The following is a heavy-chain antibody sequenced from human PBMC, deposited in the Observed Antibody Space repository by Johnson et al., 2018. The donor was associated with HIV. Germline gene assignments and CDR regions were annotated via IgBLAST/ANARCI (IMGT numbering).Heavy chain of an antibody. CDR3: ARGRGGGPGSGAFDI. CDR2: IYSGGST. D-gene: IGHD3-16*01. J-gene: IGHJ3*02. V-gene: IGHV3-66*02. Sequence: VQLVESGGGLVEPGGSLRLSCAASGFTFSNAWMSWVRQAPGKGLEWVSVIYSGGSTYYADSVKGRFTISRDNSKNTLYLQMNSLRAEDTAVYYCARGRGGGPGSGAFDIWGQGTMVTVSS. CDR1: GFTFSNAW.